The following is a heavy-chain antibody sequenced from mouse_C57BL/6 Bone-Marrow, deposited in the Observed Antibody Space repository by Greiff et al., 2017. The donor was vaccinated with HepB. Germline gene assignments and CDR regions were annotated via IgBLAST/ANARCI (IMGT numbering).Heavy chain of an antibody. J-gene: IGHJ1*03. D-gene: IGHD2-4*01. CDR1: GYTFTTYP. CDR3: ARVRDYDGRYFDV. CDR2: FHPYNDDT. V-gene: IGHV1-47*01. Sequence: QVQLKESGAELVKPGASVKMSCKASGYTFTTYPIEWMKQNHGKSLEWIGNFHPYNDDTKYNEKFKGKATLTVEKSSSTVYLELSRLTSDDSAVYYCARVRDYDGRYFDVWGTGTTVTVSS.